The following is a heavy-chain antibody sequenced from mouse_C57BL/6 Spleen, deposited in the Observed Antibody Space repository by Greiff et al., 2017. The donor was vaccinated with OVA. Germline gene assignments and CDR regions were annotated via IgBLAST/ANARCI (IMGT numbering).Heavy chain of an antibody. V-gene: IGHV1-26*01. CDR3: ARVFPSGGYFDY. D-gene: IGHD4-1*01. CDR2: INPNNGGT. J-gene: IGHJ2*01. CDR1: GYTFTDYY. Sequence: VQLQQSGPELVKPGASVKISCKASGYTFTDYYMNWVKQSHGKSLEWIGDINPNNGGTSYNQKFKGKATLTVDKSSSTAYMELRSLTSEDSAVYYCARVFPSGGYFDYWGQGTTLTVSS.